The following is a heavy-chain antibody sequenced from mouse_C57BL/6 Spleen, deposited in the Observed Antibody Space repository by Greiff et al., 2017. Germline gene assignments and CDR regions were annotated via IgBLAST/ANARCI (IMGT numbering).Heavy chain of an antibody. Sequence: QVQLQQSGAELVRPGASVTLSCKASGYTFPDYEMHWVKQTPVHGLEWIGAIDPATGGTAYNQKFKGKAILTADKSSSTAYMELRSLTSEDFAVYYCTRGGGRGNYFDYWGQGTTLTVSS. J-gene: IGHJ2*01. D-gene: IGHD3-3*01. CDR1: GYTFPDYE. CDR2: IDPATGGT. CDR3: TRGGGRGNYFDY. V-gene: IGHV1-15*01.